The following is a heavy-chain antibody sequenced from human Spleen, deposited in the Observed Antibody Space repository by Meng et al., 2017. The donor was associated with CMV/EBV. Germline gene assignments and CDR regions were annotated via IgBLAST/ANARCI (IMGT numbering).Heavy chain of an antibody. CDR3: ATEYSNGWAYYFDY. Sequence: GGRCRRQTSSWGRQATGQGLEGRGGIIPILGKKKEAQNGQGRITITRDEAKNTVDMEWSYLRSEDTAVYYCATEYSNGWAYYFDYWGQGTLVTVSS. D-gene: IGHD6-19*01. CDR1: GGRCRRQT. V-gene: IGHV1-69*05. CDR2: IIPILGKK. J-gene: IGHJ4*02.